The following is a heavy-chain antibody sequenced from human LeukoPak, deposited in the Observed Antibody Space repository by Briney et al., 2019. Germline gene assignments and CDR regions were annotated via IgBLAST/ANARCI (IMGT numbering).Heavy chain of an antibody. CDR3: ARGLLWSKAAFDY. CDR1: GGSFSGYY. J-gene: IGHJ4*02. D-gene: IGHD5-18*01. Sequence: SETLSLTCAVYGGSFSGYYWSWIRQPPGKGLEWIGAINHSGSTNYNPSLKSRVTISVDTSKNQFSLKLSSVTAADTAVYYCARGLLWSKAAFDYWGQGTLVTVSS. CDR2: INHSGST. V-gene: IGHV4-34*01.